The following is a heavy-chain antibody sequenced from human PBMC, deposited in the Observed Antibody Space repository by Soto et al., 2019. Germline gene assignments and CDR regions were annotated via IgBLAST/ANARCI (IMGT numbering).Heavy chain of an antibody. D-gene: IGHD5-12*01. CDR2: FDPEDGET. CDR3: ATDTVGTIAGS. J-gene: IGHJ5*02. CDR1: GYTLTELS. Sequence: ASVKVSCKVSGYTLTELSMHWVRQAPGKGLEWMGGFDPEDGETIYAQKFQGRVTITEDTSTDTAYMELSSLRYEDTAVYYCATDTVGTIAGSCGQGTLVTVSS. V-gene: IGHV1-24*01.